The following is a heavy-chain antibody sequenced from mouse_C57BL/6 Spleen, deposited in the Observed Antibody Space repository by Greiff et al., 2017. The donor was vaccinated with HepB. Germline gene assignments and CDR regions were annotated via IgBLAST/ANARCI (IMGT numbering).Heavy chain of an antibody. V-gene: IGHV1-4*01. Sequence: VQLQQSGAELARPGASVKMSCKASGYTFTSYTMHWVKQRPGQGLEWIGYINPSSGYTKYNQKFKDKATLTADKSSSTAYMQLSSLTSEDSAVYYCARSEGPLSWFAYWGQGTLVTVSA. CDR3: ARSEGPLSWFAY. J-gene: IGHJ3*01. CDR1: GYTFTSYT. CDR2: INPSSGYT.